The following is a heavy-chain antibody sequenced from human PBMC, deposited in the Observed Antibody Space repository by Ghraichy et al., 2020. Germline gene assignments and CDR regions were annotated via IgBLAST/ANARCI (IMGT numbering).Heavy chain of an antibody. J-gene: IGHJ5*02. CDR2: MNPNSGNT. D-gene: IGHD3-9*01. V-gene: IGHV1-8*01. CDR3: ERGISSLNWFDP. Sequence: ASVKVSCKASGYTFTSYDINWVRQATGQGLEWMGWMNPNSGNTGYAQKFQGRVTMTRNTSISTAYMAQSSLRSEDTAVYYCERGISSLNWFDPWGQGTLVTVSS. CDR1: GYTFTSYD.